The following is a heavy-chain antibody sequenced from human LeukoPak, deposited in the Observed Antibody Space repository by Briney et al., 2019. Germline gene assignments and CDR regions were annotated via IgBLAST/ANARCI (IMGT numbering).Heavy chain of an antibody. CDR3: GRDFRDSLDY. V-gene: IGHV1-2*02. CDR2: INPDSGGT. J-gene: IGHJ4*02. Sequence: ASVKVSCKASGYTFTGYYMHWVRQAPGQGLEWMGWINPDSGGTNFAQKFQGRVTMTRDTSISTAYMELSRLKSDDTAVYYCGRDFRDSLDYWGQGTLVTVSS. CDR1: GYTFTGYY.